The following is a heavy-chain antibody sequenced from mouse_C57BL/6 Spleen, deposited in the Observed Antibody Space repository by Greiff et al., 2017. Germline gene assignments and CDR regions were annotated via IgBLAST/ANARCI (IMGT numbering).Heavy chain of an antibody. D-gene: IGHD1-1*01. V-gene: IGHV2-6*01. CDR3: ARSLTTDYAMDY. CDR2: IWGVGST. J-gene: IGHJ4*01. Sequence: VKLVESGPGLVAPSQSLSITCTVSGFSLTSYGVDWVRQSPGKGLEWLGVIWGVGSTNYNSALKSRLSISKDNSKSQVFLKMNSLQTDDTAMYYCARSLTTDYAMDYWGQGTSVTVSS. CDR1: GFSLTSYG.